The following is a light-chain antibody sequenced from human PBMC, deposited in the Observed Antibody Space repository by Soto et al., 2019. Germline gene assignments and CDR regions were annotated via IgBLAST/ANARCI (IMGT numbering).Light chain of an antibody. CDR1: SSNFGAGYD. V-gene: IGLV1-40*01. J-gene: IGLJ2*01. Sequence: QPVLTQPPSVSGAPGQRVTISCTGSSSNFGAGYDVHWYQQFPGTAPKLLIYNNNNRPSGVPDRFSGSKSGTSASLAITGLKAEDVADYYCHAYDGRQGGVLFRGGTKLTVL. CDR3: HAYDGRQGGVL. CDR2: NNN.